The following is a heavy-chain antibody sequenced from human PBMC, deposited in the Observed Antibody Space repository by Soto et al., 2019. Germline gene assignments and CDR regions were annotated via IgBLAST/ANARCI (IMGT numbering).Heavy chain of an antibody. Sequence: QVQLVQSGGGLVQPGRSLRLSCAASGFDFNKFGLHWVRQTPGKGLEWVAFITYEGSHRDHADSVKGRFTVSRDNSKNMWYLQMDSLRPEDTAVYYCAKDVTVAGAPIYNTGLDVWGQGTTVTVTS. V-gene: IGHV3-30*18. CDR3: AKDVTVAGAPIYNTGLDV. CDR2: ITYEGSHR. J-gene: IGHJ6*02. D-gene: IGHD6-19*01. CDR1: GFDFNKFG.